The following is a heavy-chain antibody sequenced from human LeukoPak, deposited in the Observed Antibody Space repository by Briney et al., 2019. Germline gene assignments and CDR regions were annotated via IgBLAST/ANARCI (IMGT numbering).Heavy chain of an antibody. CDR1: GYTFTDYY. J-gene: IGHJ4*02. CDR3: ARVLARYGNLDY. CDR2: INPNSGGT. D-gene: IGHD1-14*01. Sequence: ASVRVSCKASGYTFTDYYIHWVRQAPGQGLEWMGWINPNSGGTNYTQKFQGRVTMTRDTSISTAYLELNRLTSDDTAVYYCARVLARYGNLDYWGQGILVTVSS. V-gene: IGHV1-2*02.